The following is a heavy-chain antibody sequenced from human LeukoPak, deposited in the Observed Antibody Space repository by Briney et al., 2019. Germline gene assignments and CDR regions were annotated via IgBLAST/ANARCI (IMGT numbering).Heavy chain of an antibody. CDR1: GGSISSSNYY. V-gene: IGHV4-39*07. Sequence: SETLSLTCSVSGGSISSSNYYWGWLRQPPGKGLEWIGSIHYSGSTYYNPSLKSRVTISLDKSKNQFSLKVSSVIAADTAVYYCARDCPYGDYALCMDVWGKGTTVTVSS. CDR2: IHYSGST. J-gene: IGHJ6*04. D-gene: IGHD4-17*01. CDR3: ARDCPYGDYALCMDV.